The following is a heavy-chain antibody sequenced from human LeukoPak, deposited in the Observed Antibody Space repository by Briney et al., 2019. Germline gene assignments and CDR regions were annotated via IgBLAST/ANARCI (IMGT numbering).Heavy chain of an antibody. CDR2: INPNSGGT. J-gene: IGHJ4*02. Sequence: GASVKVSCKASGYTFTGYYMHWVRQAPGQGLEWMGWINPNSGGTNYAQKFQGRVTMTRDTSISTAYMELSRLRSDDTAVYYCARPRWVAVAGTDFDYWGQGTLVSVSS. D-gene: IGHD6-19*01. CDR3: ARPRWVAVAGTDFDY. V-gene: IGHV1-2*02. CDR1: GYTFTGYY.